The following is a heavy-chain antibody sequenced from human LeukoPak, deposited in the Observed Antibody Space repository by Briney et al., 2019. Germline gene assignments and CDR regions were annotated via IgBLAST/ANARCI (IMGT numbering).Heavy chain of an antibody. CDR2: IRYDGSNK. CDR3: ARGRGSYIDY. J-gene: IGHJ4*02. Sequence: GGSLRLSCAASGFTFSSYGMHWVRQAPSKGLEWVAFIRYDGSNKYYADSVKGRFTISRDNSKNTLYLQMNSLRAEDTAVYYCARGRGSYIDYWGQGTLVTVSS. D-gene: IGHD1-26*01. CDR1: GFTFSSYG. V-gene: IGHV3-30*02.